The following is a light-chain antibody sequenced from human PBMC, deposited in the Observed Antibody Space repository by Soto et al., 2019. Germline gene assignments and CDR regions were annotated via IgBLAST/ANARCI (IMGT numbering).Light chain of an antibody. CDR3: QQRSSSYT. V-gene: IGKV3-11*01. CDR2: DAS. J-gene: IGKJ2*01. Sequence: EIVLTQSPVTLSLSPGERATLSCRASQSVSSYLAWYQQKPGQAPRLLIYDASNRATGIPARFSGSGSGTDFTLTISSLEPEDFAVYYCQQRSSSYTFGQGTKLEIK. CDR1: QSVSSY.